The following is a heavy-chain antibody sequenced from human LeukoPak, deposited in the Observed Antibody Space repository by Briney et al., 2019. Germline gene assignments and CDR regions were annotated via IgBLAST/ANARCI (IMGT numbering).Heavy chain of an antibody. V-gene: IGHV1-3*01. CDR1: GYTFTSYA. Sequence: ASVKVSCKASGYTFTSYAMHWVRQAPGQRLEGMGWINAGNGNTKYSQEFQGRVTITRDTSTSTTYMELRSLRSDDTAVYYCARGYYDSSGYFPYYYYYYMDVWGKGTTVTVSS. CDR3: ARGYYDSSGYFPYYYYYYMDV. D-gene: IGHD3-22*01. J-gene: IGHJ6*03. CDR2: INAGNGNT.